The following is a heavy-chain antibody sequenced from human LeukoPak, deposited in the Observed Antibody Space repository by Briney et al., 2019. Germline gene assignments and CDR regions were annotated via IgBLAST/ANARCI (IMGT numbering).Heavy chain of an antibody. Sequence: PSETLSLTCAVYGGSFSGYYWSWIRQPPGKGLEWIGEINHSGSTNYNPSLKSRVTISVDTSKNQFSLKLSSVTAADTAAYYCARGMHYDFWSGPTPSMDVWGQGTTVTVSS. CDR3: ARGMHYDFWSGPTPSMDV. CDR2: INHSGST. CDR1: GGSFSGYY. V-gene: IGHV4-34*01. D-gene: IGHD3-3*01. J-gene: IGHJ6*02.